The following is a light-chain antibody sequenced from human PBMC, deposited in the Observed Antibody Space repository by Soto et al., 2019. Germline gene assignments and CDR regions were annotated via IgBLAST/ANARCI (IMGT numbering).Light chain of an antibody. CDR3: MQGTHWPPT. V-gene: IGKV2-30*01. Sequence: DVALTQSPLSLPVTLGQPASISCRSTHILLYSDGNIYLNWFHQRPGQSPRRLIYKVSNRDSRVPDRFSGSGSDTDFTLKISRVEAEDVGVYYCMQGTHWPPTFGQGTKVEIK. CDR1: HILLYSDGNIY. CDR2: KVS. J-gene: IGKJ1*01.